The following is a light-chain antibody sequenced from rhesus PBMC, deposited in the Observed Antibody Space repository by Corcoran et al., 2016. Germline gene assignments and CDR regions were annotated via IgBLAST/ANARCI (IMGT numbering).Light chain of an antibody. CDR3: LHHKNNPPT. CDR2: GAS. J-gene: IGKJ4*01. Sequence: DIQMTQSPSSLSASVGDRVTITCRASQDISIFLAWYQHQPGKAPKRLIYGASTLQSGVPSRFSGSGSGTDFTLTISSLQPEDCASGCCLHHKNNPPTFGGGTKV. V-gene: IGKV1-25*01. CDR1: QDISIF.